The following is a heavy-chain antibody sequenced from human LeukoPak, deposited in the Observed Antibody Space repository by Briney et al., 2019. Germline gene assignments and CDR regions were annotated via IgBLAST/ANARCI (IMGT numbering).Heavy chain of an antibody. J-gene: IGHJ5*02. Sequence: PGGSLRLSCAASGFTFSSYEMNWVRQAPGKGLEWVSYISSSGSTIYYADSVKGRFTISRDNDKNSLYLQMNSLRAEDTAVYYCARDSGARRLYNWFDPWGQGTLVTVSS. CDR1: GFTFSSYE. CDR3: ARDSGARRLYNWFDP. V-gene: IGHV3-48*03. CDR2: ISSSGSTI. D-gene: IGHD3-10*01.